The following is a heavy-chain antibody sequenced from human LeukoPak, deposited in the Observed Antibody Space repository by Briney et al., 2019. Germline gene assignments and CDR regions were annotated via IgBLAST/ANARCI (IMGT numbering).Heavy chain of an antibody. CDR2: INAHNGNT. CDR1: GYTFTGYY. V-gene: IGHV1-18*04. Sequence: GASVKVSCKASGYTFTGYYMHWVRQAPGQGLEWMGWINAHNGNTNYAQNVQGRVTMTTDTSTSTAYMELRSLRSDDTAVYYCAREDYGAHGYWGQGTLVTVSS. J-gene: IGHJ4*02. D-gene: IGHD4-17*01. CDR3: AREDYGAHGY.